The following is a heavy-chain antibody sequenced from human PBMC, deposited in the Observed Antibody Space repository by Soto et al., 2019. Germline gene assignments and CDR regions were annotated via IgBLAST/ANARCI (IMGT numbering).Heavy chain of an antibody. CDR3: AKLGYCSSTSCYGGLRRSGY. D-gene: IGHD2-2*01. CDR1: GFTFSSYA. Sequence: GGSLRLSCAASGFTFSSYAMSWVRQAPGKGLEWVSAISGSGGSTYYADSVKGRFTISRDNSKNTLYLQMNSLRAEDTAVYYCAKLGYCSSTSCYGGLRRSGYWGQGTLVTVSS. J-gene: IGHJ4*02. CDR2: ISGSGGST. V-gene: IGHV3-23*01.